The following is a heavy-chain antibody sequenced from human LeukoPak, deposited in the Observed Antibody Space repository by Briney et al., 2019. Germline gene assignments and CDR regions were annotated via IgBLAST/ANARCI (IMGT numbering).Heavy chain of an antibody. CDR1: GYTFISHG. V-gene: IGHV1-18*01. J-gene: IGHJ6*02. D-gene: IGHD3-3*01. Sequence: ASVKVSCKASGYTFISHGISWVRQAPGQGLEWMGWISVYNGKTNYAQKLQGRVTMTTDTSTSTAYMELRSLRSDDTAVFYCARRITIFGVTDYYGMDVWGQGTTVTVSS. CDR2: ISVYNGKT. CDR3: ARRITIFGVTDYYGMDV.